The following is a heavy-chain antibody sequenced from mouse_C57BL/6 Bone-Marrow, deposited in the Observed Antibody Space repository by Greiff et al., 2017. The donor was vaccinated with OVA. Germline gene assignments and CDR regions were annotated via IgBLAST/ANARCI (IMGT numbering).Heavy chain of an antibody. CDR2: IWTGGGT. J-gene: IGHJ3*01. Sequence: VKLMESGPGLVAPSQSLSITCTVSGFSLTSYAISWVRQPPGKGLEWLGVIWTGGGTNYNSALKSRLSISKDNSKSQVFLKMNSLQTDDTARYYCARNGDSSGYVWFAYWGQGTLVTVSA. V-gene: IGHV2-9-1*01. D-gene: IGHD3-2*02. CDR1: GFSLTSYA. CDR3: ARNGDSSGYVWFAY.